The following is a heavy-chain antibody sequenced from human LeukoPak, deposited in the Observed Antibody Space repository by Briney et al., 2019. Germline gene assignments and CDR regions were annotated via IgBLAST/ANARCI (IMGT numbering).Heavy chain of an antibody. D-gene: IGHD6-13*01. CDR1: GGSISSYY. J-gene: IGHJ4*02. Sequence: TSETLSLTCTVSGGSISSYYWSWIRQPPGKGLEWIGYIYYSGSTNYNPSLKSRVTISVDTSKNQFSLKLSSVTAADTAVYYCARGRGSSWYRRTIFDYWGQGTLVTVSS. V-gene: IGHV4-59*01. CDR3: ARGRGSSWYRRTIFDY. CDR2: IYYSGST.